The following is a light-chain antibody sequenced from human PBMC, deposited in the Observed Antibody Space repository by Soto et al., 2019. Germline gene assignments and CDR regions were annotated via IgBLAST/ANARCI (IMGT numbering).Light chain of an antibody. CDR3: QQTYDRPIT. J-gene: IGKJ5*01. Sequence: DIQMTQSPSSLSASVGDRVTITCRTSQSISNYLNWYQHKPGKAPKLLIYSASTLHSGVPSRFSGSGSGTDFTLTVSSLQPEDFATYYCQQTYDRPITFGQGTRLKIK. CDR1: QSISNY. CDR2: SAS. V-gene: IGKV1-39*01.